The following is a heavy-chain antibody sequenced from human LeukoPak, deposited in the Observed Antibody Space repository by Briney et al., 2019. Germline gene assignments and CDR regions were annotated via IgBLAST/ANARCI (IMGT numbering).Heavy chain of an antibody. CDR2: INTSGTT. CDR1: GGSMSSNY. Sequence: SETLSLTCTVSGGSMSSNYWSWIRQPAGKGLEWIGRINTSGTTYYNPSLKSRVTLSIDMSKNQFSLKLSSVTAADTAVYYCASYISTPGRRNLDCWGQGTLVTVSS. J-gene: IGHJ4*02. CDR3: ASYISTPGRRNLDC. V-gene: IGHV4-4*07. D-gene: IGHD6-13*01.